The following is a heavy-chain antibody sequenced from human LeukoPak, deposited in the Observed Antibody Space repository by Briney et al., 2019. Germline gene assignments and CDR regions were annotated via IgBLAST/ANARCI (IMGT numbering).Heavy chain of an antibody. CDR2: FDPEDGET. V-gene: IGHV1-24*01. CDR1: GYTLTELS. CDR3: ATGLMSYYGSGSYQVLDI. Sequence: ASVKVSCKVSGYTLTELSMHWVRQAPGKGLEWMGGFDPEDGETIYAQKFQGRVTMTEDTSTDTAYMELSSLRSEDTAVYYCATGLMSYYGSGSYQVLDIWGQGTMVTVSS. D-gene: IGHD3-10*01. J-gene: IGHJ3*02.